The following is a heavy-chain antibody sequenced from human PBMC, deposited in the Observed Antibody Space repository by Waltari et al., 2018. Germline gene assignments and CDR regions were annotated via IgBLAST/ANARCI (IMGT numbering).Heavy chain of an antibody. D-gene: IGHD6-13*01. CDR1: GFTFSSYA. J-gene: IGHJ4*02. CDR2: ISSNGGST. V-gene: IGHV3-64*01. Sequence: EVQLVESGGGLVQPGGSLRLSCAASGFTFSSYAMHWVRQAPGKGLEYVSAISSNGGSTYYANSVKGRFTISRDNSKNTLYLPMGRLRAEDMAVYYCARGDSSSWYPPFDFWGQGTLVTVSS. CDR3: ARGDSSSWYPPFDF.